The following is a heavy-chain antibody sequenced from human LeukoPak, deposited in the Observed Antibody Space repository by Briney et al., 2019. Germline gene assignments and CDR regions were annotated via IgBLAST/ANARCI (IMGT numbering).Heavy chain of an antibody. CDR3: AKDEVDFWSPYYYMDV. D-gene: IGHD3-3*01. Sequence: PGGSLRLSCAASGFTFSSYGMHWVRQAPGKGLEWVAFIRYDGSNKYYADSVKGRFTISRDNSKNTLYLQMNSLRAEDTAVYYCAKDEVDFWSPYYYMDVWGKGTTVTVPS. J-gene: IGHJ6*03. CDR2: IRYDGSNK. CDR1: GFTFSSYG. V-gene: IGHV3-30*02.